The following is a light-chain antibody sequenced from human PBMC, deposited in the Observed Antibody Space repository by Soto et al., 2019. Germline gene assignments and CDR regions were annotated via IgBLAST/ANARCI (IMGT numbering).Light chain of an antibody. Sequence: DIQMTQSPSTLSASAGDTVTITCRASQSISTFLAWYQQKPGKAPKLLIFDASSLKSGVPSRFSGSGSGTEFTLTISSLQPEDFATYYCLQDHDDSWTFGQGTKVDIK. CDR1: QSISTF. CDR2: DAS. V-gene: IGKV1-5*01. CDR3: LQDHDDSWT. J-gene: IGKJ1*01.